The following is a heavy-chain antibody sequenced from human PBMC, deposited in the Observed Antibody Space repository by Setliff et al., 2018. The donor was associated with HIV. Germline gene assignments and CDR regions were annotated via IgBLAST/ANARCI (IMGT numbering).Heavy chain of an antibody. CDR2: ISLGSTTI. D-gene: IGHD1-7*01. CDR1: GFTFTAYS. J-gene: IGHJ6*03. V-gene: IGHV3-48*01. CDR3: AKNTPSIINYPYYYYMDV. Sequence: GGSLRLSCATSGFTFTAYSMNWVRQAPGKGLEWVSYISLGSTTIFYADSVKGRFTISRDDARNSLYLQMNSLRAEDTALYYCAKNTPSIINYPYYYYMDVWGKGTTVTVSS.